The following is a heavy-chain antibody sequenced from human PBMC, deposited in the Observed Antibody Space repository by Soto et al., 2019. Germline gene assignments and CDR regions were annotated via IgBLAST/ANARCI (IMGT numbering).Heavy chain of an antibody. CDR1: GVSVSSGSHY. J-gene: IGHJ4*02. CDR2: IYYRGGT. V-gene: IGHV4-61*01. Sequence: QVQLQESGPGLVKPSETLSVTCSVSGVSVSSGSHYWSWIRQSPGKGLEWIGFIYYRGGTSYNPSLKTRPTRSADTSKKKVSLRLSSVTAADTAVYYCARALGDYYDSGGYHQAYYFDYWGQGTLVTVSS. CDR3: ARALGDYYDSGGYHQAYYFDY. D-gene: IGHD3-22*01.